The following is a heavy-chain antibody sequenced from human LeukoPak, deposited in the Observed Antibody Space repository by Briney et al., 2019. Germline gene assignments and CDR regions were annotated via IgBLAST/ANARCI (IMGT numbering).Heavy chain of an antibody. D-gene: IGHD5-12*01. V-gene: IGHV3-21*01. J-gene: IGHJ6*02. CDR3: ASVSGFVSQYYYGMDV. Sequence: KSGGSLRLSCAASRFTFSSYSMTWVRQAPGKGLEWVSSISSSSDYMSYADSVKGRFIISRDNAKNSLYLQMNSLRAEDTAVYYCASVSGFVSQYYYGMDVWGQGTTVTVSS. CDR1: RFTFSSYS. CDR2: ISSSSDYM.